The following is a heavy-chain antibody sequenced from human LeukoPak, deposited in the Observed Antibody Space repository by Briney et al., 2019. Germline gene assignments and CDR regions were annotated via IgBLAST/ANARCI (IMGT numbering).Heavy chain of an antibody. D-gene: IGHD2-15*01. Sequence: ASVKVSCKPSGYTFTAYNIHWVRQAPGQGLEWMGWMNPNRGDTNYAQNFQGRVTMTRDTSISTAYMELSSLRSDDTAVYFCLRGGGRSYCDYWGQGTPVTVSS. J-gene: IGHJ4*02. CDR3: LRGGGRSYCDY. V-gene: IGHV1-2*02. CDR2: MNPNRGDT. CDR1: GYTFTAYN.